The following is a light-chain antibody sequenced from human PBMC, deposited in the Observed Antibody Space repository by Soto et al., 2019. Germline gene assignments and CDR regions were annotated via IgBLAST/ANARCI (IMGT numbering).Light chain of an antibody. Sequence: QPVLTQPASVSGSPGQSITISCTGGTSDVGGYNYVSWYQQYPGKAPKLMIYDVSNRPSGVSNRFSGSKSGNTASLTISGLQAEDEADYYCSSYTSSNTVVFGGGTKLTVL. CDR1: TSDVGGYNY. CDR3: SSYTSSNTVV. V-gene: IGLV2-14*01. J-gene: IGLJ2*01. CDR2: DVS.